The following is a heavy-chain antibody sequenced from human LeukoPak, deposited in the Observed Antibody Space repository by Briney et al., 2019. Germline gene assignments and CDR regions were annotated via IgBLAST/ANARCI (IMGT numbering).Heavy chain of an antibody. CDR3: ARGIAARPSRWGPIYYYYMDV. CDR1: GGSFSGYY. J-gene: IGHJ6*03. D-gene: IGHD6-6*01. CDR2: INHSGST. V-gene: IGHV4-34*01. Sequence: PSETLSLTCAVYGGSFSGYYWSWIRQPPGKGLEWIGEINHSGSTNYNPSLKSRVTISVDTSKNQFSLKLSSVTAADTAVYYCARGIAARPSRWGPIYYYYMDVWGKGTTVTVSS.